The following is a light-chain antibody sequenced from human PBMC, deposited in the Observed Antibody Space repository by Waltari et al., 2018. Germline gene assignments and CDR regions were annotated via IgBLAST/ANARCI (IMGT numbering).Light chain of an antibody. J-gene: IGKJ1*01. Sequence: AVMTQCALSLPITSGQPASISCRASQRLVHSDENTYLSWYQQKPGQPPRLMIYQVSNRYSGVPDRFSSSGAGNDFTLKSSRVEAEDGGFYCCGQGAYLPTFGQGTKVEIK. V-gene: IGKV2-30*02. CDR1: QRLVHSDENTY. CDR2: QVS. CDR3: GQGAYLPT.